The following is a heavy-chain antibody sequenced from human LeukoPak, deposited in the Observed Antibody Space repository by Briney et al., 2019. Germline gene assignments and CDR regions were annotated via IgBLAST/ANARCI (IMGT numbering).Heavy chain of an antibody. D-gene: IGHD6-13*01. J-gene: IGHJ1*01. CDR3: ARPGAAATRDAEYFQH. V-gene: IGHV1-69*04. CDR1: GGTFSSYA. Sequence: SVKVSCKASGGTFSSYAISWVRQAPGQGLEWMGRIIPILGIANYAQKFQGRVTITADKSTSTAYMELSSLRPEDTAVYYCARPGAAATRDAEYFQHWGQGTLVTVSS. CDR2: IIPILGIA.